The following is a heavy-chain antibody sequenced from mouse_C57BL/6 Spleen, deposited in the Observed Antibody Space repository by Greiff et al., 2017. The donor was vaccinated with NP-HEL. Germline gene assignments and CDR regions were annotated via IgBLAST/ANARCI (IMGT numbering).Heavy chain of an antibody. CDR1: GFTFSDYY. CDR2: INYDGSST. V-gene: IGHV5-16*01. CDR3: ARDTYAMDY. Sequence: EVKVVESEGGLVQPGRSMKLSCTASGFTFSDYYMAWVRQVPEKGLEWVANINYDGSSTYYLDSLKSRFIISRDNAKNILYLQMSSLKSEDTATYYCARDTYAMDYWGQGTSVTVSS. J-gene: IGHJ4*01.